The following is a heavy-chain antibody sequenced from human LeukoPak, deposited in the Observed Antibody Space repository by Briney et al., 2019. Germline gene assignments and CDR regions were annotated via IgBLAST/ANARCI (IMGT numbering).Heavy chain of an antibody. CDR2: ISSSSGYK. D-gene: IGHD2-15*01. Sequence: PGGTLRLSCAASGFTFSSYSMNWVRQAPGKGLEWVSYISSSSGYKYYADSVNGRFTISRYNAKNSLYLQMNSLRAEDTAVYYCARASEGFYCSGGSCYGHRKYFDYWGQGTLVTVSS. J-gene: IGHJ4*02. V-gene: IGHV3-21*01. CDR3: ARASEGFYCSGGSCYGHRKYFDY. CDR1: GFTFSSYS.